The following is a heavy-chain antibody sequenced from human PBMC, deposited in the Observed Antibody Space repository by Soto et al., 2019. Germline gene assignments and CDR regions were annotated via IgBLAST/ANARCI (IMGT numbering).Heavy chain of an antibody. V-gene: IGHV1-69*13. CDR2: IIPIFGTA. J-gene: IGHJ5*02. Sequence: SVKVSCKASGGTFSSYAISWVRQAPGQGLEWMGGIIPIFGTANYAQKFQGRVTITADESTSTAYMELSSLRSEDTAVYYCAWYYYDSSGPVRFDPWGQGTLVTVSS. D-gene: IGHD3-22*01. CDR3: AWYYYDSSGPVRFDP. CDR1: GGTFSSYA.